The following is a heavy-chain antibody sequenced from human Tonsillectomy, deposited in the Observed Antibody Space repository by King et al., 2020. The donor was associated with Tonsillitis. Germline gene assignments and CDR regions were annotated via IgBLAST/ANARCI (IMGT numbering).Heavy chain of an antibody. CDR3: SRAYPRWGSGSFYFDY. Sequence: VQLVEFGGGLVQPGGSLRLSCAASGFTFSSYDMHWVRQATGKGLEWVSAIGTAGDTYYQAAVKGRFTISRDNDKNSLYLQMNSLRAGDTAVYYCSRAYPRWGSGSFYFDYWGQGTRVTVSS. V-gene: IGHV3-13*01. CDR1: GFTFSSYD. CDR2: IGTAGDT. D-gene: IGHD1-26*01. J-gene: IGHJ4*02.